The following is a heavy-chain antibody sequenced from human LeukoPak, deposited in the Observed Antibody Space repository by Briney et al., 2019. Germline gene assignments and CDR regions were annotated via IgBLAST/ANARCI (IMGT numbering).Heavy chain of an antibody. V-gene: IGHV3-30*04. D-gene: IGHD3-10*01. Sequence: GRSLTLSCAASGVTFSSYAMRWVRQPPGKGLEWVAVILSDGSNNYYADSMKGRFITFKNTSNNTPHLQTTVLRADATGISYGGSNTDYADTVKGRFTIARDNYKNTLYLKMNSRRAEDTAVYYCARAGYQVLSGFADYWGQGTLVTVSS. J-gene: IGHJ4*02. CDR2: ILSDGSNN. CDR3: GSNTDYADTVKGRFTIARDNYKNTLYLKMNSRRAEDTAVYYCARAGYQVLSGFADY. CDR1: GVTFSSYA.